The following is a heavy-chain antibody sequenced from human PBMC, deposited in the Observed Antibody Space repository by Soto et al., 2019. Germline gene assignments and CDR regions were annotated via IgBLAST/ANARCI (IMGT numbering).Heavy chain of an antibody. CDR1: GGSFSGYY. V-gene: IGHV4-34*01. Sequence: QVQLQQWGAGLLKPSETLSLTCAVYGGSFSGYYWSWIRQPPGKGLEWIGEINHSGSTNYNPSLKSRVTISVDTSKNQFSLKLSSVTAADTAVYYCARGRKEWELTFDYWGQGTLVTVSS. CDR2: INHSGST. D-gene: IGHD1-26*01. J-gene: IGHJ4*02. CDR3: ARGRKEWELTFDY.